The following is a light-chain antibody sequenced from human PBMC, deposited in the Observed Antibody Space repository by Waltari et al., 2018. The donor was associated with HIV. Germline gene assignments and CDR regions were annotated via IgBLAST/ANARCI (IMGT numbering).Light chain of an antibody. CDR1: SRDVGGYHY. CDR3: NSYTTSSTLHVV. V-gene: IGLV2-14*03. Sequence: QSALTQPASVSGSPAQSITISCTRPSRDVGGYHYVSCYQHHPFKAPNFMIYDVSNRPSGVSNRCSGSKSGNTASLTISGLQAEDEADYYCNSYTTSSTLHVVFGGGTKLTVL. J-gene: IGLJ2*01. CDR2: DVS.